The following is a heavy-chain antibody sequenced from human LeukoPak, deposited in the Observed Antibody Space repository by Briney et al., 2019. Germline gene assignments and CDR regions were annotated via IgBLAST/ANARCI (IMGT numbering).Heavy chain of an antibody. CDR1: GFTFSSYA. V-gene: IGHV3-23*01. D-gene: IGHD3-22*01. J-gene: IGHJ4*02. CDR2: ISGGGGGT. Sequence: GGSLRLSCAASGFTFSSYAMSWVRQAPGKGLEWVSAISGGGGGTHYADSVKGRFTISRDNSKNTLYLQMSSLRAGDTAVYYCAKSSYYDSSGYYREYYFDYWGQGTLVTVSS. CDR3: AKSSYYDSSGYYREYYFDY.